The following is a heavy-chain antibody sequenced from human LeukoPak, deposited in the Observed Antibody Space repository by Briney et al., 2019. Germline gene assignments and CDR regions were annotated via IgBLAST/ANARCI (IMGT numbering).Heavy chain of an antibody. CDR3: ARRYYYDSSGRNDAFDI. Sequence: GSSVMVSCKASGGTFSSYAISWVRQAPGQGLEWMGRIIPIFGTANYAQKFQGRVTITTDESTSTAYMELSSLRSEDTAVYYCARRYYYDSSGRNDAFDIWGQGTMVTVSS. CDR1: GGTFSSYA. D-gene: IGHD3-22*01. V-gene: IGHV1-69*05. J-gene: IGHJ3*02. CDR2: IIPIFGTA.